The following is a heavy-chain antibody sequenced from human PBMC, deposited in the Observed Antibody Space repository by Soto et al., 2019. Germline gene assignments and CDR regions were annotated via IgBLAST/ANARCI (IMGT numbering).Heavy chain of an antibody. Sequence: EVQLVESGGGLVQPGGSLRLSCAASGFTFSGYWMHWVRQVPGKGLVWVSRIDNDGSSTTYADPVKGRFTISRDNAKNTLYLQMNSLTAEDTAVYYCASDGSGPIDFDYWGQGTLVTVSS. CDR1: GFTFSGYW. V-gene: IGHV3-74*01. J-gene: IGHJ4*02. CDR3: ASDGSGPIDFDY. D-gene: IGHD3-10*01. CDR2: IDNDGSST.